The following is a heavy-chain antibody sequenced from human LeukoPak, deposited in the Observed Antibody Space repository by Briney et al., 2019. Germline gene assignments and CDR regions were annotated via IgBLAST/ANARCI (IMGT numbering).Heavy chain of an antibody. CDR3: AGAVAGTYFDY. CDR2: IYYSGST. D-gene: IGHD6-19*01. Sequence: SETLSLTCTVSGGSMSSYYWSWIRQPPGKGLEWIGYIYYSGSTNYNPSLKSRVTISVDKSKNQFSLKLSSVTAADTAVYYCAGAVAGTYFDYWGQGTLVTVSS. V-gene: IGHV4-59*08. CDR1: GGSMSSYY. J-gene: IGHJ4*02.